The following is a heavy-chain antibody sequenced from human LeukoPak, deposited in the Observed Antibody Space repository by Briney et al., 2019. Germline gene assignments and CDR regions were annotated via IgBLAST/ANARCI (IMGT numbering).Heavy chain of an antibody. Sequence: GGSLRLSCAASGFSFSAYWMTWVRQAPGTGLEWVANINPAGSGTYYVDPVKGRFSISRDNAKNLVYLQMNNLRAEDTAVYHCARFGYCAAVDVWGQGTPVTVSS. J-gene: IGHJ4*02. D-gene: IGHD2-21*01. CDR2: INPAGSGT. CDR3: ARFGYCAAVDV. V-gene: IGHV3-7*01. CDR1: GFSFSAYW.